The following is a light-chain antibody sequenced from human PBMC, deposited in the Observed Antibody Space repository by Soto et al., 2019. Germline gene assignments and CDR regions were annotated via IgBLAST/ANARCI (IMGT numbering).Light chain of an antibody. J-gene: IGLJ3*02. V-gene: IGLV2-23*02. Sequence: QSALTQPASVSGSPGQSITISCTGTSSAVGRYNLVSWYQQHPGKAPKLMIYEVSKRPSGVSNRFSGSKSGNTASLTISGLHAEDEADYYCCSYAGSSTWVFGGGTKLTVL. CDR2: EVS. CDR1: SSAVGRYNL. CDR3: CSYAGSSTWV.